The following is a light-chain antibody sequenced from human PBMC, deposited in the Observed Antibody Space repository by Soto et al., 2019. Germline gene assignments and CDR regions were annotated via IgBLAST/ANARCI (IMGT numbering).Light chain of an antibody. CDR2: KAS. Sequence: DIQMTQSPSTLSASVGDRVTITCRASESISDWLAWYQQKPGKAPNLLIQKASTLKSGGPSRFSGSGSGTEFPLTIGSLQPDDFATYYCQQYNVYPLTFGQGTQVEVK. CDR3: QQYNVYPLT. V-gene: IGKV1-5*03. J-gene: IGKJ1*01. CDR1: ESISDW.